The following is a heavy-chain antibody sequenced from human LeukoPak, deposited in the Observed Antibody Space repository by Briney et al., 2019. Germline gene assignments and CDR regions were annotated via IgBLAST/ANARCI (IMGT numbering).Heavy chain of an antibody. J-gene: IGHJ4*02. Sequence: GGSLRLSCAASGFTFSSYWMHWVRQAPGKGLVWVSRINSDGSSTSYADSVKGRFTISRDNSKNTLYLQMNSLRAEDTAVYYCAKDLTVAARLPFDYWGQGTLVTVSS. D-gene: IGHD6-6*01. CDR1: GFTFSSYW. CDR2: INSDGSST. V-gene: IGHV3-74*01. CDR3: AKDLTVAARLPFDY.